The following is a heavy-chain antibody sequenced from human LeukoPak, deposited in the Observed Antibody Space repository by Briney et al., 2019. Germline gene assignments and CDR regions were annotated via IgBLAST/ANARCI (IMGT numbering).Heavy chain of an antibody. J-gene: IGHJ4*02. CDR1: GGSISSGSYY. D-gene: IGHD6-13*01. Sequence: SETLSLTCIVSGGSISSGSYYWNWIRQPAGKELEWIGRIYTSGSTSGSTSCNPSLKSRVTISVDMSKNQFSLSLSSVTAADTAVYYSARDAAGIAATGVYWGQGTLVTVSS. V-gene: IGHV4-61*02. CDR3: ARDAAGIAATGVY. CDR2: IYTSGSTSGST.